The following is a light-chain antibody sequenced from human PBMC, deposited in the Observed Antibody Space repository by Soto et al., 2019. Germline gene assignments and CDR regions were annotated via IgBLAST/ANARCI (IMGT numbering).Light chain of an antibody. CDR2: EVS. CDR3: NAQADNGKHV. Sequence: QSALTQPPSASGSPGQSVTISCTGNSNDVGHSSFISWYQQHPGKGPKLIIYEVSKRPAGVPDRFSGSKSGNTASLSVSGRQEEDEADYFCNAQADNGKHVFGTGTKVTVL. V-gene: IGLV2-8*01. J-gene: IGLJ1*01. CDR1: SNDVGHSSF.